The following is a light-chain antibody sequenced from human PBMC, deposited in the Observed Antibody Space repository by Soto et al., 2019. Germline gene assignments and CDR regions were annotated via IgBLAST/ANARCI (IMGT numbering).Light chain of an antibody. CDR3: QQYSKWPPWT. CDR2: RAS. Sequence: EIVMTQSPAPLAGSPGETVTLSCRASQSLSDNLAWYQQKPGQAPRLLIFRASTRATGVPARFSGRGSGSEFTPTICGLQSEDFAVYYCQQYSKWPPWTFGPGTKVEIK. J-gene: IGKJ1*01. CDR1: QSLSDN. V-gene: IGKV3-15*01.